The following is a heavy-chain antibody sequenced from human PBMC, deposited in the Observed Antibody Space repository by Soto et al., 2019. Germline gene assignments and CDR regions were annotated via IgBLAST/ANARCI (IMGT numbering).Heavy chain of an antibody. J-gene: IGHJ2*01. Sequence: QVHLVQSGAEVKKPGASVKLSCKASGYTFTSNYLYWVRQAPGQGLEWMGMMNPSNSTTTYARNFPRIVTMARDTSTSTIYMEVTRLRSEDTAVYFCVRGSSNWLWYFDLWGRGTLVTVSS. D-gene: IGHD6-13*01. V-gene: IGHV1-46*03. CDR3: VRGSSNWLWYFDL. CDR1: GYTFTSNY. CDR2: MNPSNSTT.